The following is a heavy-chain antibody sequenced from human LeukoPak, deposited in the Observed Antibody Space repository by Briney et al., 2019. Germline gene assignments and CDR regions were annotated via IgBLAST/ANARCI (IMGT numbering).Heavy chain of an antibody. CDR1: GFTFSSYA. D-gene: IGHD3-10*01. CDR3: ARGGSGSHSTFMGMDV. Sequence: PGGSLRLSCAASGFTFSSYAMHWVRQAPGKGLEWVAVISYDGSNKYYADSVKGRFTISRDNSKNTLYLQMNSLRAEDTAVYYCARGGSGSHSTFMGMDVWGQGTTVTASS. J-gene: IGHJ6*02. CDR2: ISYDGSNK. V-gene: IGHV3-30*04.